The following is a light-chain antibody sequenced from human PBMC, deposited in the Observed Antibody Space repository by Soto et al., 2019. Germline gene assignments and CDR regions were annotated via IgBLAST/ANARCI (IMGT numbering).Light chain of an antibody. V-gene: IGKV3-15*01. CDR1: QSVSSS. CDR3: QQYKDWPLT. Sequence: EIVMTQSRGTLSVSPWERATLSCRATQSVSSSLAWYQRKPGQAPRLLISGISTRATGIPARFSGSGSGTAFTLTISILQSEDFAVYYCQQYKDWPLTFGPGTRVDIK. CDR2: GIS. J-gene: IGKJ3*01.